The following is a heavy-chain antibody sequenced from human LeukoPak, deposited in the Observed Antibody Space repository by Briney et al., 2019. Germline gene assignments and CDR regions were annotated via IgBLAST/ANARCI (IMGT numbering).Heavy chain of an antibody. J-gene: IGHJ6*04. Sequence: GGSLRLSCAASGFTFSSYGMSWVRQAPGKGLEWVSAISGSGGSTNYADSLKGRFTISRDNSGNTLYLQMNSLRAEDTAVYYCAELGITMIGGVWGKGTTVTISS. CDR1: GFTFSSYG. CDR3: AELGITMIGGV. V-gene: IGHV3-23*01. CDR2: ISGSGGST. D-gene: IGHD3-10*02.